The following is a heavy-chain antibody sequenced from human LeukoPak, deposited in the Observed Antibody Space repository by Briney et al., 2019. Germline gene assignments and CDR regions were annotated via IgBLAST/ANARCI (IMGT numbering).Heavy chain of an antibody. V-gene: IGHV3-15*01. CDR1: GFSFTDAW. Sequence: PGGSLRLSCAASGFSFTDAWMSWVRQAPGKGLEWVGRIKSKTDGGTTDYAAPVKGRFTISRDDSKNTLYLQMNSLTTEDTAVYYCTTDWEITVNNVGLATFDYWGQGALVTVSS. CDR2: IKSKTDGGTT. J-gene: IGHJ4*02. CDR3: TTDWEITVNNVGLATFDY. D-gene: IGHD4-17*01.